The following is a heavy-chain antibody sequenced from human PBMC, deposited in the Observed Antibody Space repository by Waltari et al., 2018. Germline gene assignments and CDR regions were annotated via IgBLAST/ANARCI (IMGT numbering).Heavy chain of an antibody. CDR3: ARVGDYHGSGRFGLDV. CDR2: INRDGSN. J-gene: IGHJ6*02. CDR1: DGSFSGYF. Sequence: QVQLQQWGAGLLKPSETLSLTCAVYDGSFSGYFWSWIRQSPGKGLEWIGQINRDGSNIDNPPLKSRVAMSVDTLKSQISLRLTSVTAADAAVYYCARVGDYHGSGRFGLDVWGQGTRVTVSS. V-gene: IGHV4-34*01. D-gene: IGHD3-10*01.